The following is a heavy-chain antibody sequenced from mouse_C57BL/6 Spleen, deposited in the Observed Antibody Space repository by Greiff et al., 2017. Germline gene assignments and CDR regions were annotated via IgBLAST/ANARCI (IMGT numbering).Heavy chain of an antibody. J-gene: IGHJ2*01. Sequence: EVQRVESGGGLVKPGGSLKLSCAASGFTFSSYAMSRVRQTPEKRLEWVATISDGGSYTYYPDNVKGRFTISRDNAKNNLYLQMSHLKSEDTAMYYCARVSGTGVFDYWGQGTTLTVSS. CDR3: ARVSGTGVFDY. CDR2: ISDGGSYT. D-gene: IGHD3-3*01. CDR1: GFTFSSYA. V-gene: IGHV5-4*01.